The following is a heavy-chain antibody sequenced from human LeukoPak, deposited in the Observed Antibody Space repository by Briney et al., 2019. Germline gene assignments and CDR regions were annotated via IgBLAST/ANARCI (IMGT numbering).Heavy chain of an antibody. CDR2: ISSSSDYI. Sequence: GGSLRLSCAASGFTFNNYIMNWVRQAPGKGLEWVASISSSSDYIYYADSVKGRFTISRDNAKNTLYLQMNSLRAEDTAVYYCARSGRAYCGGDCWEDAFDIWGQGTMVTVSS. J-gene: IGHJ3*02. V-gene: IGHV3-21*01. CDR3: ARSGRAYCGGDCWEDAFDI. D-gene: IGHD2-21*02. CDR1: GFTFNNYI.